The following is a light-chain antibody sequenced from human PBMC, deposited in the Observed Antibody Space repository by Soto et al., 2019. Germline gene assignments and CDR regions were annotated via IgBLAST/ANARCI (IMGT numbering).Light chain of an antibody. Sequence: QSVLTQPPSASGTPGQRVTISCSGSRSNVESNTVSWYQQLPGTAPKLLIYSNDQWPSGVPDRFSGSKSGTSASLAISGLQSEDEADYFCAAWDDRLNEYVFGTGTKLTVL. J-gene: IGLJ1*01. CDR3: AAWDDRLNEYV. V-gene: IGLV1-44*01. CDR1: RSNVESNT. CDR2: SND.